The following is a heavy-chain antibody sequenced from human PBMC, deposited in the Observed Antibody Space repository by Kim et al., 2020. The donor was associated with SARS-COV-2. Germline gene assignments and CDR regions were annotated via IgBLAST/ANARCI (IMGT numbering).Heavy chain of an antibody. V-gene: IGHV4-38-2*02. CDR3: ARNTDGGSYTGWFEP. Sequence: SETLSLTCTVSGYSISSGYYWGWIRQPPGKGLEWIGSIYHSGSTYYNSSLKSRVTISVDTSKNQFSLKLSSVTAADTAVYHCARNTDGGSYTGWFEPWGQGTLVTVSS. CDR2: IYHSGST. CDR1: GYSISSGYY. J-gene: IGHJ5*02. D-gene: IGHD1-26*01.